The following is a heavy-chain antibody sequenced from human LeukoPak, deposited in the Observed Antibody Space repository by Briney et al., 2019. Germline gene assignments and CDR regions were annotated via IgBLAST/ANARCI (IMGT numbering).Heavy chain of an antibody. J-gene: IGHJ4*02. CDR3: ARLGAGKWLRFANFDY. CDR1: GYTFTGYY. Sequence: ASVKVSCKASGYTFTGYYMHWVRQAPGQGLEWMGWINPNSGVTNYAQKFQGRVTMTRDTSISTAYMEVSRLISDDTAVYYCARLGAGKWLRFANFDYWGQGTLVTVSS. V-gene: IGHV1-2*02. CDR2: INPNSGVT. D-gene: IGHD5-12*01.